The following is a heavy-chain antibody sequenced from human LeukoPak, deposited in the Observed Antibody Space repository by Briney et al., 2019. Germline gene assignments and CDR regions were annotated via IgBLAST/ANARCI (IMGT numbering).Heavy chain of an antibody. J-gene: IGHJ3*02. D-gene: IGHD3-16*01. CDR2: INPNDGGT. Sequence: ASVKVSCKASGYSFTTYYVRCVRQAPGQGLEWVGVINPNDGGTISAQKLQDRVTLTRDTSTSTVYVELNSLKPDDTAVYYCARGPLLGYDTNDSGFDIWSQGTLVTVSS. V-gene: IGHV1-46*04. CDR1: GYSFTTYY. CDR3: ARGPLLGYDTNDSGFDI.